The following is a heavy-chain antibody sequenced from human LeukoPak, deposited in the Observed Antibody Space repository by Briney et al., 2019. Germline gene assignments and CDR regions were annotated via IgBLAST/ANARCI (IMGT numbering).Heavy chain of an antibody. D-gene: IGHD3-3*01. V-gene: IGHV1-2*02. CDR1: GYTFTGYY. Sequence: ASVKVSCKASGYTFTGYYMHWVRQAPGQGLEWMGWINPNSGGANYAQKFQGRVTMTRDTSISTAYMELSRLRSDDTAVYYCAKVITIFGVVSIDYWGQGTLVTVSS. J-gene: IGHJ4*02. CDR2: INPNSGGA. CDR3: AKVITIFGVVSIDY.